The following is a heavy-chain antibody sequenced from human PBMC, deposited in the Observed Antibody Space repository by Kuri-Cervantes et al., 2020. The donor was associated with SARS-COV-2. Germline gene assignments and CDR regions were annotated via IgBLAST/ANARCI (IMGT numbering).Heavy chain of an antibody. CDR3: ARDCKDSSSSSTFDY. CDR1: EGTFSSYA. V-gene: IGHV1-69*13. CDR2: IIPIFGTA. Sequence: SVKVSCKASEGTFSSYAISWVRQAPGRGLEWMGGIIPIFGTANYAQKFQGRVTITADESTSTAYMELSSLRSEDTAVYYCARDCKDSSSSSTFDYWGQGTLVTVSS. J-gene: IGHJ4*02. D-gene: IGHD6-6*01.